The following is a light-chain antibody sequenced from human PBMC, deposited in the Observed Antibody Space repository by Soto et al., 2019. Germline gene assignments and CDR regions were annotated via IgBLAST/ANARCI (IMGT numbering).Light chain of an antibody. V-gene: IGKV3-20*01. CDR3: QQYCSPLT. J-gene: IGKJ4*01. Sequence: EIVLTQSPGTLSLSPGERATLSCRASQSVSSSYLAWYQQKPGQAPRLLIYGASSRATGIPDRFSGSGSGTDFTLTISRLEPDDFAVYYCQQYCSPLTFGGGTKVEIK. CDR2: GAS. CDR1: QSVSSSY.